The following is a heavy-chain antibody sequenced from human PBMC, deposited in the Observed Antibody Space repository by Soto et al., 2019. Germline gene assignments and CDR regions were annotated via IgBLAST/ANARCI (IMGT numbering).Heavy chain of an antibody. V-gene: IGHV4-34*01. Sequence: QVQLQQWGAGLLKPSETLSLTCAGYVGSFRPYFWSWIRQPPGKGLVWIGEINHSGSTNYNPSLTRRAAISVDTYKDQVSLKLTSVTAADTAVYYCARLASGLQYYYCDFWGRGTPVTVSP. J-gene: IGHJ2*01. CDR2: INHSGST. D-gene: IGHD6-19*01. CDR3: ARLASGLQYYYCDF. CDR1: VGSFRPYF.